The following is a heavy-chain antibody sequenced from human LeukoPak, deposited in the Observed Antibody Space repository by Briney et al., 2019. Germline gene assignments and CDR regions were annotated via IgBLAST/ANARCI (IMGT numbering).Heavy chain of an antibody. J-gene: IGHJ4*02. CDR3: ARIFIRNGYSSYFDC. CDR1: GFSISSGHY. Sequence: SETLSLTCTVAGFSISSGHYWGGVRLPPGAGPEGIGSFYQSGTPYNNPSLKSRVTTSVDMSKNEFSMRLRPGSAPATAVYYCARIFIRNGYSSYFDCWGQGTLVTVPS. V-gene: IGHV4-38-2*02. D-gene: IGHD5-18*01. CDR2: FYQSGTP.